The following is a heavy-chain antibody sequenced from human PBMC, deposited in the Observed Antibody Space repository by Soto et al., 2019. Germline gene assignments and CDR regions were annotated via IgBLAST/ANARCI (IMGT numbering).Heavy chain of an antibody. CDR3: ASRYCSGGSCSYYYYGMDV. Sequence: QVQLQESGPGLVKPSQTLSLTCTVSGGSISSGDYYWSWIRQPPGKGLEWIGYIYYSGSTYYNPSLKSRVTISVDTSKNQFSLKLRSVTAADTAVYYCASRYCSGGSCSYYYYGMDVWGQGTTVTVSS. V-gene: IGHV4-30-4*01. CDR1: GGSISSGDYY. CDR2: IYYSGST. J-gene: IGHJ6*02. D-gene: IGHD2-15*01.